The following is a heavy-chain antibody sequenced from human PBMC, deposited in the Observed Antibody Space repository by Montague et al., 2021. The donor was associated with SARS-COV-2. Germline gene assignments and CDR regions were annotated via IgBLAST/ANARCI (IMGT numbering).Heavy chain of an antibody. CDR2: TYLSGFT. Sequence: SETLSLTCVVSDVSLSSSTWWSWVRQSPGKGLEWVGETYLSGFTQYNPSVKSRVTISLDDSRSQFSLRLTSVTAADTAVYFRARGGLGNRGFDYWGQGALVTVSS. CDR3: ARGGLGNRGFDY. V-gene: IGHV4-4*02. D-gene: IGHD3/OR15-3a*01. CDR1: DVSLSSSTW. J-gene: IGHJ4*02.